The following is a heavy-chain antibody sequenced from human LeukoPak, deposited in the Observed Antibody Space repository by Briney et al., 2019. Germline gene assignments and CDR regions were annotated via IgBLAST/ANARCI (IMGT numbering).Heavy chain of an antibody. CDR1: GFTFSSYA. V-gene: IGHV3-30*04. J-gene: IGHJ5*02. CDR3: ARDAPRYCSGGSCPPLS. CDR2: ISYDGSNK. D-gene: IGHD2-15*01. Sequence: GGSLRLSCAASGFTFSSYAMHWVRQAPGKGLEWVAVISYDGSNKYYADSVKGRSTISRDNSKNTLYLQMNSLRAGDTAVYYCARDAPRYCSGGSCPPLSWGQGTLVTVSS.